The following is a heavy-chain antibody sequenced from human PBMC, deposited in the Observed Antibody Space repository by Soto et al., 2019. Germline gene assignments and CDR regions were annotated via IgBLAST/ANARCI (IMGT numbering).Heavy chain of an antibody. V-gene: IGHV1-18*01. CDR2: ISAYNGNT. J-gene: IGHJ6*03. CDR3: ARVIHGILTGYYLPSEYYYMDV. CDR1: GYTFTSYG. Sequence: EASVKVSCKASGYTFTSYGISWVRQAPGQGLEWMGWISAYNGNTNYAQKLQGRVTMTTDTSTSTAYMELRSLRSDDTAVYYCARVIHGILTGYYLPSEYYYMDVWGKGTTVTVSS. D-gene: IGHD3-9*01.